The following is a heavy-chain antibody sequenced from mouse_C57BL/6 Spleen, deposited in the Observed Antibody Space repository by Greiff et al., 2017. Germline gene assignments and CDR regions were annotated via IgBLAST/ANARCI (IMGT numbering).Heavy chain of an antibody. Sequence: QVQLQQSGAELVKPGASVKLSCKASGYTFTSYWMHWVKQRPGRGLEWIGRSDPNSGGTKYNEKFKSKATLTVDKPSSTAYMQLSSLTSEDSAVYYCARYREGYYYFDYWGQGTTLTVSS. CDR1: GYTFTSYW. V-gene: IGHV1-72*01. D-gene: IGHD2-3*01. CDR2: SDPNSGGT. J-gene: IGHJ2*01. CDR3: ARYREGYYYFDY.